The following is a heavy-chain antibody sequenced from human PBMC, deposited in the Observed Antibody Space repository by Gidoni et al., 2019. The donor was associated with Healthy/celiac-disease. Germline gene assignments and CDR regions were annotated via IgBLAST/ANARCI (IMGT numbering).Heavy chain of an antibody. D-gene: IGHD3-22*01. Sequence: QVQLQESGPGLVKPSQTLSLTCTVSGGPISSGGYYWSWIRQHPGKGLEWIGYIYYSGSTYYNPSLKSRVTISVDTSKNQFSLKLSSVTAADTAVYYCARVYDSSGDYYFDYWGQGTLVTVSS. CDR1: GGPISSGGYY. CDR2: IYYSGST. CDR3: ARVYDSSGDYYFDY. V-gene: IGHV4-31*03. J-gene: IGHJ4*02.